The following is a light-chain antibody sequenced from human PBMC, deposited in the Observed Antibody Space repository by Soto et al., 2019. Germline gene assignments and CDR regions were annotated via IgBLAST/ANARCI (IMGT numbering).Light chain of an antibody. Sequence: EIVLTQSPGTLSLSLGGRATLSCRASQSVSSNYLAWYQQKPGQAPRPLIYGASSRATGIPDRFSGSGAGTDFTLTISRLEPEDFAVYYCQQYGSSTWTFGQGTKV. J-gene: IGKJ1*01. CDR3: QQYGSSTWT. CDR2: GAS. V-gene: IGKV3-20*01. CDR1: QSVSSNY.